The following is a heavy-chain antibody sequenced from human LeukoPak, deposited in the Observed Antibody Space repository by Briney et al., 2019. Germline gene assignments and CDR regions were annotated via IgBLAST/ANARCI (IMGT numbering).Heavy chain of an antibody. J-gene: IGHJ6*02. Sequence: GGSLRLSCAASEFTFSSYSMNWVRQAPGKGLEWVSYISSSSSYTNYADSVKGRFTISRDNAKNSLYLQMNSLRAEDTAVYYCARDPVEYSSSNNYYYYGMDVWGQGTTVTVSS. CDR1: EFTFSSYS. CDR3: ARDPVEYSSSNNYYYYGMDV. CDR2: ISSSSSYT. V-gene: IGHV3-21*05. D-gene: IGHD6-6*01.